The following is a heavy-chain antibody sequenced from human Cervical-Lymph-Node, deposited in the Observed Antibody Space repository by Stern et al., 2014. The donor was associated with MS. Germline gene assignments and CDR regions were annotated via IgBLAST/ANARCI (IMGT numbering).Heavy chain of an antibody. CDR2: INAGNGNT. Sequence: QVQLVQSGAEVKKPGASVKVSCKASGYTFTSYAMHWVRQAPGQRLEWMGWINAGNGNTKYSQKFQGRVTITRDTSASTAYMELSSLRSEDTAVYYCARDPGAARRYYFDYWGQGTLVTVSS. CDR1: GYTFTSYA. V-gene: IGHV1-3*01. CDR3: ARDPGAARRYYFDY. D-gene: IGHD6-6*01. J-gene: IGHJ4*02.